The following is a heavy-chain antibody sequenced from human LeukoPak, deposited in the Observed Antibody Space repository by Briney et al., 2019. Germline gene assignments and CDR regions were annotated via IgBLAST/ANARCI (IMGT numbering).Heavy chain of an antibody. CDR1: GGTFSSYA. CDR2: IIPIFGTA. V-gene: IGHV1-69*05. J-gene: IGHJ4*02. D-gene: IGHD3-3*01. Sequence: ASVKVSCKASGGTFSSYAISWVRQAPGQGLEWMGGIIPIFGTANYAQKFQGRVTITTDESTSTAYMELSSLRSEDTAVYYCARDLTYDLWSGYPSWGQGTLVTVSS. CDR3: ARDLTYDLWSGYPS.